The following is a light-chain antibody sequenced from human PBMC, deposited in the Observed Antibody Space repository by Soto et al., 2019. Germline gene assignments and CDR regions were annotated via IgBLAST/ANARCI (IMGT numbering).Light chain of an antibody. J-gene: IGKJ2*01. CDR3: QQRRNWPLYT. CDR2: DAS. V-gene: IGKV3-11*01. CDR1: QSVSSY. Sequence: EIVLTQSPATLSLSPGERATLSCRASQSVSSYLAWYQQKPGQAPRLLIYDASNRATGIPARFSGSGSGTDFTLTISSLEPEDLSVYYCQQRRNWPLYTFGQGTKLEIK.